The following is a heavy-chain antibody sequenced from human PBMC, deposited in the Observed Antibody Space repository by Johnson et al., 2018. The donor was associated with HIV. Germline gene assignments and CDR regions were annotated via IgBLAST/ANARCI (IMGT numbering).Heavy chain of an antibody. V-gene: IGHV3-11*01. CDR2: ISESGTTI. D-gene: IGHD1-26*01. Sequence: QVQLVESGGELVQPGGSLRLSCAASGFTFSDYYMTWIRQAPGKGLEWVSYISESGTTIYYADSVKGRFTISRDNARNSLYLQMNSLRAEDTALYYCARDPTIAWDLKGDAFDIWGQGTMVTVSS. CDR1: GFTFSDYY. J-gene: IGHJ3*02. CDR3: ARDPTIAWDLKGDAFDI.